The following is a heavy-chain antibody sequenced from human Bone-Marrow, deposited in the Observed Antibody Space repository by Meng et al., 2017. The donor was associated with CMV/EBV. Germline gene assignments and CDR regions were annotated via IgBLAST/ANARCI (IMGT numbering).Heavy chain of an antibody. CDR2: ISYDGSNK. V-gene: IGHV3-30-3*01. J-gene: IGHJ4*02. D-gene: IGHD4-11*01. Sequence: VQMVGSGGGVVQPGRSLRLSCAASAFTFSSYAMHWVRQAPGKGLEWVAVISYDGSNKYYADSVKGRFTISRDNSKNTLYLQMNSLRAEDTAVYYCAREERLPYFDYWGQGTLVTVSS. CDR1: AFTFSSYA. CDR3: AREERLPYFDY.